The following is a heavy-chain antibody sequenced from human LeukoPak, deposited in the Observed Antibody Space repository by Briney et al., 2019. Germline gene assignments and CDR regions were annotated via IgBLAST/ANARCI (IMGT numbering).Heavy chain of an antibody. J-gene: IGHJ4*02. Sequence: GGSLRLSCAASGFTFSSYGMHWVRQAPGRGLEWVAFIRYDGSNKYYADSVKGRFTISRDNSKNTLYLQMNSLRAEDTAVYYCARDRYYDSSGPYYFDYWGQGTLVTVSS. CDR3: ARDRYYDSSGPYYFDY. CDR1: GFTFSSYG. V-gene: IGHV3-30*02. D-gene: IGHD3-22*01. CDR2: IRYDGSNK.